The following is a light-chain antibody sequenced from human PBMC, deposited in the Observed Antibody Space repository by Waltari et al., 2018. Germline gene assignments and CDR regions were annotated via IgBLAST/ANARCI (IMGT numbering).Light chain of an antibody. J-gene: IGKJ3*01. CDR2: GGS. CDR3: LQVNSYPFT. Sequence: IQLTQSPLSLSASVGDRVTITCRASQGISSYLAWYQQKAGRDPKLLIYGGSTLPNGVPSRFSGIGFGTDFTLTISSLQPEDFATYYCLQVNSYPFTFGPGTTVDIK. V-gene: IGKV1-9*01. CDR1: QGISSY.